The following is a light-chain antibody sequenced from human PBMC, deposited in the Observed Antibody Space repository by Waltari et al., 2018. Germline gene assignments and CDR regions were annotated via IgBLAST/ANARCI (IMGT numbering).Light chain of an antibody. CDR3: QHANSFPNT. CDR1: QGIRNW. Sequence: EIQMTQSPSSLSSSVGERVTITCRASQGIRNWLAWYQQKPGKAPKLLIYGAYSLQSGVPSRFSGSGSGTDFTLTISSLQPEDFATYYCQHANSFPNTFGPGTKVDIK. J-gene: IGKJ3*01. V-gene: IGKV1D-12*01. CDR2: GAY.